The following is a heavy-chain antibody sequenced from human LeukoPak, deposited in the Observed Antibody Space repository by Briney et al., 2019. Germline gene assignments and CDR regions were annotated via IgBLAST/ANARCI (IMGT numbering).Heavy chain of an antibody. CDR3: ARGLDYYDSSGPEGFPYYYYGMDV. J-gene: IGHJ6*02. CDR1: GGSFSGYY. V-gene: IGHV4-34*01. D-gene: IGHD3-22*01. CDR2: INHSGST. Sequence: SETLSLTCAVYGGSFSGYYWSWIRQPPGKGLEWIGEINHSGSTNYNPSLKSRVTISVDTSKNQFSLKLSSVTAADTAVYYCARGLDYYDSSGPEGFPYYYYGMDVWGQGTTVTVSS.